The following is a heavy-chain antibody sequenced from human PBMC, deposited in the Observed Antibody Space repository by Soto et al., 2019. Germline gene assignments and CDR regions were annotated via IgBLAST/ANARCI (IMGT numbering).Heavy chain of an antibody. CDR3: ARCHGITGTTQGNWFDP. J-gene: IGHJ5*02. CDR2: IYYSGST. D-gene: IGHD1-7*01. V-gene: IGHV4-59*01. Sequence: SETLSLTCTVSGGSISSYYWSWIRQPPGKGLEWIGYIYYSGSTNYNPSLKSRVTISVDTSKNQFSLKLSSVTAVDTAVYYCARCHGITGTTQGNWFDPWGQGTLVTVSS. CDR1: GGSISSYY.